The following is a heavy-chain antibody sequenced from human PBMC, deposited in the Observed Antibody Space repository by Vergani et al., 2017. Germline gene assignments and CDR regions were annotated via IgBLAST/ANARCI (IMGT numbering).Heavy chain of an antibody. J-gene: IGHJ3*02. CDR1: GFTFSNYW. CDR2: IKQDGSEK. V-gene: IGHV3-7*01. CDR3: ARQNVGETDAFDI. Sequence: EVQLVESGGGLVQPGGSLRLSCAASGFTFSNYWMSWVRQAPGKGLEWVANIKQDGSEKYYVDSVKGRFTISRDNAKNSLYLQMNSLRAEDTAVYYCARQNVGETDAFDIWGQGTMVTVSS. D-gene: IGHD4-17*01.